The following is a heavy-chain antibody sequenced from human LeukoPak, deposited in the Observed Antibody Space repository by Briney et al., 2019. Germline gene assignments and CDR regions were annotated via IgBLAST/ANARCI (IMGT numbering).Heavy chain of an antibody. D-gene: IGHD6-19*01. V-gene: IGHV3-48*04. CDR1: GFTFSNYN. Sequence: GGSLRLSCAASGFTFSNYNMNWVRQAPGKGLEWVSYISSSSGIIYYADSVKGRFTISRDNAKNSLYLQMDSLRVEDTAVYYCASEGGSGWYGDLFDYWGQGTLVTVSS. CDR3: ASEGGSGWYGDLFDY. J-gene: IGHJ4*02. CDR2: ISSSSGII.